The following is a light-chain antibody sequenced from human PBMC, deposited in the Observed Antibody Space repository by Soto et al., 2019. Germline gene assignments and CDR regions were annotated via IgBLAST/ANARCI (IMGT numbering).Light chain of an antibody. CDR2: RND. Sequence: QSVLTQPPSASVTPGQRVTISCSGSSSNIGSDYVYWYQHLPGTAPKLLIYRNDQRPSGVPARFSGSKSGTSASLAISGLRSEDEAGYYCAAWDDSLSGVVFGGGTKLTVL. J-gene: IGLJ2*01. CDR3: AAWDDSLSGVV. CDR1: SSNIGSDY. V-gene: IGLV1-47*01.